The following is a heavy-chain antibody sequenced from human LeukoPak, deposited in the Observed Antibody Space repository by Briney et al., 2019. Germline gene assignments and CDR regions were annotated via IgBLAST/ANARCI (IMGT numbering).Heavy chain of an antibody. CDR2: ITPNNGYA. Sequence: GASVKVSCKASGYTFTAFGIGWVRQAPGQGLEWMGWITPNNGYAHYAQKLQGRVTMTTDTFTSTAYMELRSLRSDDTAVYYCARNKSTTLGDYWGQGTLVTVSS. D-gene: IGHD2-2*01. V-gene: IGHV1-18*01. J-gene: IGHJ4*02. CDR1: GYTFTAFG. CDR3: ARNKSTTLGDY.